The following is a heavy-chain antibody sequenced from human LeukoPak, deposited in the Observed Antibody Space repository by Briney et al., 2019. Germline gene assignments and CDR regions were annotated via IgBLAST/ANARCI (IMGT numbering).Heavy chain of an antibody. V-gene: IGHV4-31*03. Sequence: SETLSLTCTVSGGSISSGGYYWSWIRQHPGKGLEWIGYIYYSGSTYYNPSLKSRVTISVDTSKNQFSLKLSSVTAADTAVYYCARYSYGQLSWFDPWGQGTLVTVSS. CDR3: ARYSYGQLSWFDP. CDR2: IYYSGST. D-gene: IGHD5-18*01. CDR1: GGSISSGGYY. J-gene: IGHJ5*02.